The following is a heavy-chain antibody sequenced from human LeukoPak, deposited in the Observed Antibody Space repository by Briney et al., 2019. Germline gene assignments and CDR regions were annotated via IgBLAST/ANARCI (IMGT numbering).Heavy chain of an antibody. CDR2: ISGSGGST. V-gene: IGHV3-23*01. CDR3: AKRSIVSGSYYDDY. Sequence: GGSLRLSCTASGFTFSNYWMSWVRQAPGKGLEWVSAISGSGGSTYYADSVKGRFTISRDNSKNTLYLQMNSLRAEDTAVYYCAKRSIVSGSYYDDYWGQGTLVTVSS. D-gene: IGHD1-26*01. J-gene: IGHJ4*02. CDR1: GFTFSNYW.